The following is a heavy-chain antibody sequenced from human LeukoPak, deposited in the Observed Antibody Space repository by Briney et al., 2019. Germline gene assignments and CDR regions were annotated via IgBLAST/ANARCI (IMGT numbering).Heavy chain of an antibody. V-gene: IGHV3-23*01. CDR2: ISGSGGST. J-gene: IGHJ4*02. D-gene: IGHD1-26*01. Sequence: GGSLRLSCAASGFTFSSYAMSWVRQAPGEGLEWVSAISGSGGSTYYADSVKGRFTISRDNSKNTLYLQMNSLRAEDTAVYYCARDSSGSYYYYWGQGTLVTVSS. CDR3: ARDSSGSYYYY. CDR1: GFTFSSYA.